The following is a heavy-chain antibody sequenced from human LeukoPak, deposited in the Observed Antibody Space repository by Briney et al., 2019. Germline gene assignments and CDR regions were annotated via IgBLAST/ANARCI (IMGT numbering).Heavy chain of an antibody. J-gene: IGHJ5*02. D-gene: IGHD6-19*01. Sequence: EASVKASCKASGYTFTSYAIHWVRQAPGQRLEWMGWINAGNGNTKYSQKFQGRVTITRDTSASTAYMELSSLRSEDTAVYYCARTVTVAGNWFDPWGQGTLVTVSS. V-gene: IGHV1-3*01. CDR2: INAGNGNT. CDR1: GYTFTSYA. CDR3: ARTVTVAGNWFDP.